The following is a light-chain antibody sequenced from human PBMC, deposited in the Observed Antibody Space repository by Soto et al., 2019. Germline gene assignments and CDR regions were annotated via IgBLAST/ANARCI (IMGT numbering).Light chain of an antibody. V-gene: IGLV2-8*01. CDR3: CSYAGTNRL. Sequence: QSALTHPPSASGSPGQSVTISCTGTSSDVGANTYVSWYQQHPGKAPKIVIYEVTKRPSGVPDRFSGSKSGNTASLTVSGLQAEDEADYYCCSYAGTNRLCGTGTKVTVL. J-gene: IGLJ1*01. CDR1: SSDVGANTY. CDR2: EVT.